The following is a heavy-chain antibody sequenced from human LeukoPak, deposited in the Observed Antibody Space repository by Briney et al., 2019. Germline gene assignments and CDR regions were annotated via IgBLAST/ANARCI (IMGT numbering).Heavy chain of an antibody. CDR2: ISGYNGDT. CDR3: ARNYVKDAFDI. Sequence: ASVKVSCKASGYTFTSYGISWVRQAPGQGPEWMGWISGYNGDTKYAQKLQDRVTMTTDTSTSTAYMELKSLRSDDTAVYYCARNYVKDAFDIWGQGTMVTVST. V-gene: IGHV1-18*01. J-gene: IGHJ3*02. CDR1: GYTFTSYG. D-gene: IGHD1-7*01.